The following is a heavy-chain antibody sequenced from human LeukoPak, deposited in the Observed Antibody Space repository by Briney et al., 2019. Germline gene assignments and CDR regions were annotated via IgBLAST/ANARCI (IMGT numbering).Heavy chain of an antibody. D-gene: IGHD2-15*01. J-gene: IGHJ4*02. V-gene: IGHV1-69*01. Sequence: SVKVSRKASGGTFSSYAISWVRQAPGQGLEWMGGIIPIFGTANYAQKFQGRVTITADESTSTAYMELSSLRSEDTAVYYCARKGVVAASYFDYWGQGTLVTVSS. CDR3: ARKGVVAASYFDY. CDR2: IIPIFGTA. CDR1: GGTFSSYA.